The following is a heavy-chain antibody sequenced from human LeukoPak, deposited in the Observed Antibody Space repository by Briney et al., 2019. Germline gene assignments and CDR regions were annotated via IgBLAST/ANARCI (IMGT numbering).Heavy chain of an antibody. D-gene: IGHD3/OR15-3a*01. CDR3: ARQTGSGLFILP. Sequence: PSETLSLTCAVYGGSFSGYYWSWIRQPPGKGLEWIGSIYYSGSTYYNPSLKSRVTTSVDTSKNQFSLRPTSVTAADTAVYYCARQTGSGLFILPGGQGTLVTVSS. CDR2: IYYSGST. V-gene: IGHV4-34*01. J-gene: IGHJ4*02. CDR1: GGSFSGYY.